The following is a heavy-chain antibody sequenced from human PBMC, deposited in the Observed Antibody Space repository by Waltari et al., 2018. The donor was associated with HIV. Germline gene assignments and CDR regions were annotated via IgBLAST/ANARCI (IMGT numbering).Heavy chain of an antibody. V-gene: IGHV3-73*01. J-gene: IGHJ6*02. CDR1: GFPSSGAG. Sequence: EVQLVESGGGLVQPGGSLKLSCAASGFPSSGAGMTWVGQASGKGLEWVGRMRSKANSYATAYAAAVKGRFTISRDDSKNTAYLQMNSLKTEDTAVYYCTRQGGDIYYYYYGMDVWGQGTTVTVSS. D-gene: IGHD3-10*01. CDR3: TRQGGDIYYYYYGMDV. CDR2: MRSKANSYAT.